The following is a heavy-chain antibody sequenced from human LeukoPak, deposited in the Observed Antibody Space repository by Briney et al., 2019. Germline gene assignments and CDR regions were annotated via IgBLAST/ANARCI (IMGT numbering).Heavy chain of an antibody. CDR3: ARGVGPYLEWLLYFDY. CDR1: NYSISSGYY. V-gene: IGHV4-38-2*02. J-gene: IGHJ4*02. CDR2: IYHSGST. D-gene: IGHD3-3*01. Sequence: KPSETPSLNPTVPNYSISSGYYWGWVRPPPRKGLEWVGEIYHSGSTNYNPSLKSRVTISVDTSKNQFSLKLSSVTAADTAVYYCARGVGPYLEWLLYFDYWGQGTLVTVSS.